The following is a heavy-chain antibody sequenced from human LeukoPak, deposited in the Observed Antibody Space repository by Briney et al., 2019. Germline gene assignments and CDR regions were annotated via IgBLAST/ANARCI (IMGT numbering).Heavy chain of an antibody. CDR3: TRDATDYYYYYMDV. D-gene: IGHD2-15*01. Sequence: GGSLRLSCAASGFTFNDYYMSWIRQAPGRGLEWVSYISSSGSTIYYADSVKGRFTISRDNAKNSLYLQMNSLRAEDTAVYYCTRDATDYYYYYMDVWGKGTTVTVSS. J-gene: IGHJ6*03. V-gene: IGHV3-11*04. CDR2: ISSSGSTI. CDR1: GFTFNDYY.